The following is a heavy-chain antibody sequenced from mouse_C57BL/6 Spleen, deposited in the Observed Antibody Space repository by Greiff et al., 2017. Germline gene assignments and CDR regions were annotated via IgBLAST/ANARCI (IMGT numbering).Heavy chain of an antibody. CDR2: IDPSDSET. Sequence: QVQLQQPGAELVRPGSSVKLSCKASGYTFTSYWMHWVKQRPIQGLEWIGNIDPSDSETHYNQKFKDKATLTVDKSSSTAYMQLGSLTSEDSAVYYCARWHYAMDYWGQGTSVTVSS. CDR1: GYTFTSYW. CDR3: ARWHYAMDY. J-gene: IGHJ4*01. V-gene: IGHV1-52*01.